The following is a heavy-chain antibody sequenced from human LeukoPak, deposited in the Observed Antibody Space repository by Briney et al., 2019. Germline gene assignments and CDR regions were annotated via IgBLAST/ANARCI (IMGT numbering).Heavy chain of an antibody. CDR1: GFTFSDYY. Sequence: KAGGSLRLSCAASGFTFSDYYMSWIRQAPGKGLDWVSYISSSGSTIYYADSVKGRFTISRDNAKNSLYLQMNSLRAEDTAVYYCARELNADDAFDIWGQGTMVTVSS. CDR3: ARELNADDAFDI. CDR2: ISSSGSTI. V-gene: IGHV3-11*01. D-gene: IGHD2-8*01. J-gene: IGHJ3*02.